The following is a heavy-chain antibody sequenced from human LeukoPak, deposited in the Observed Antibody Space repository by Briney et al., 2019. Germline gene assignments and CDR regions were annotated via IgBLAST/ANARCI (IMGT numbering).Heavy chain of an antibody. CDR2: IYTSGST. V-gene: IGHV4-61*02. J-gene: IGHJ5*02. CDR3: TRDTGTTGEVKFDP. Sequence: SETLSLTCTVSGVYITNGLYVWNWIRQPSGKGLEWIGRIYTSGSTTYNPSLKSQVTMAVDTSKSQFSLNLMSVTAADTAVYYCTRDTGTTGEVKFDPWGQGTLVTVSS. CDR1: GVYITNGLYV. D-gene: IGHD4-17*01.